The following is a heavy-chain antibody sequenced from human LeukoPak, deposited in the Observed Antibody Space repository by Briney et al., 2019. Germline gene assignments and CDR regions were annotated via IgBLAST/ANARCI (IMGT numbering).Heavy chain of an antibody. CDR2: INPNSGCT. CDR3: ARRRGWTTFDY. Sequence: ASVKVSCKASVYTFTGYYMHWVRQAPGQRLEWMGWINPNSGCTNYAQKFQCRVTMTRDTSISTAYMELSRLRSDDTAVYYCARRRGWTTFDYWGQGTLVTVSS. J-gene: IGHJ4*02. D-gene: IGHD6-19*01. V-gene: IGHV1-2*02. CDR1: VYTFTGYY.